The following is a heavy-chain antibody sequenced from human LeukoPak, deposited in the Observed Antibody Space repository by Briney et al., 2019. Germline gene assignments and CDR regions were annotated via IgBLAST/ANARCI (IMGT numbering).Heavy chain of an antibody. J-gene: IGHJ4*02. Sequence: GGSLRLSCAASGFTFSSYSMNWVRQAPGKGLERVSSISSSSSYIYYADSVKGRFTISRDNAKNSLYLQMNSLRAEDTAVYYCARTVVRLQLRSWVPFDYWGQGTLVTVSS. CDR1: GFTFSSYS. D-gene: IGHD5-24*01. CDR2: ISSSSSYI. CDR3: ARTVVRLQLRSWVPFDY. V-gene: IGHV3-21*01.